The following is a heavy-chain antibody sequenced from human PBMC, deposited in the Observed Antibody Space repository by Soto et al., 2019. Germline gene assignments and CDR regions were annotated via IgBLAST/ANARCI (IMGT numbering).Heavy chain of an antibody. CDR2: ISSGSNYI. J-gene: IGHJ5*02. D-gene: IGHD2-15*01. Sequence: EVQLVESGGGLVKPGGSLRLSCAASGFTFSTYTMNWVRQTPGKGLEWVSSISSGSNYIYYADSLKGRFTISRDNAKNSLYLQMNSLRAEDTAVYYCARAYGKLNPWGQGTLVTVSS. V-gene: IGHV3-21*01. CDR3: ARAYGKLNP. CDR1: GFTFSTYT.